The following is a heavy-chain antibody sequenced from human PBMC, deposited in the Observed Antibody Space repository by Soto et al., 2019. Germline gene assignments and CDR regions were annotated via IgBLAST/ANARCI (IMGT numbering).Heavy chain of an antibody. Sequence: SNTLSLTFAVYGWSFNGYYWSWIRQPPGKGLEWIGEINHSGSTNYNPSLKSRVTISVDTSKNQFSLKLSSVTAADTAVYYCARGLRIRYLEPPYTYFGMDVWCQGTTV. CDR2: INHSGST. J-gene: IGHJ6*02. CDR1: GWSFNGYY. D-gene: IGHD3-9*01. CDR3: ARGLRIRYLEPPYTYFGMDV. V-gene: IGHV4-34*01.